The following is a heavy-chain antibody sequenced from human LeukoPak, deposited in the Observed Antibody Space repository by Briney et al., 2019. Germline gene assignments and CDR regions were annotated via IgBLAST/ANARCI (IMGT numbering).Heavy chain of an antibody. CDR1: GGSFSDYY. D-gene: IGHD1-26*01. CDR2: INHSGST. V-gene: IGHV4-34*01. CDR3: ARRGGSGRAFDY. Sequence: SETLSLTCAVYGGSFSDYYWSWIRQPPGKGLEWIAEINHSGSTNYNSSLKSRVTISLDTSKNQFSLKLSSVTAADTAVYYCARRGGSGRAFDYWGQGTLVTVSS. J-gene: IGHJ4*02.